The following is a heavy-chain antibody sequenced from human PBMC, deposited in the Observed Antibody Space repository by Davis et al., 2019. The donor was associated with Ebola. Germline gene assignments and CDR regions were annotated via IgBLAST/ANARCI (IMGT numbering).Heavy chain of an antibody. D-gene: IGHD4-17*01. Sequence: SLKISCAASGFTFDDYAMHWVRQAPGKGLEWVSGISWNSGSIGYADSVKGRFTISRDNAKNSLYLQMNSLRAEETALYYCAKDTTVTVDWYFDLWGRGTLVTVSS. CDR3: AKDTTVTVDWYFDL. J-gene: IGHJ2*01. CDR2: ISWNSGSI. V-gene: IGHV3-9*01. CDR1: GFTFDDYA.